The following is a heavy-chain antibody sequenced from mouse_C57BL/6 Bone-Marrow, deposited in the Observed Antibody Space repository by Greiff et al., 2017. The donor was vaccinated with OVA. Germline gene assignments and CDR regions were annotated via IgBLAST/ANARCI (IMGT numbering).Heavy chain of an antibody. Sequence: VQLQQSGPELVKPGASVKISCKASGYSFTDYNMNWVKQSSGKSLEWIGVINPNYGTTSYNQKFKGKATLTVDQSSSTAYMQLNSLTSEDSAVYYCAREGIITTVEGFAYWGQGTLVTVSA. CDR3: AREGIITTVEGFAY. D-gene: IGHD1-1*01. J-gene: IGHJ3*01. V-gene: IGHV1-39*01. CDR1: GYSFTDYN. CDR2: INPNYGTT.